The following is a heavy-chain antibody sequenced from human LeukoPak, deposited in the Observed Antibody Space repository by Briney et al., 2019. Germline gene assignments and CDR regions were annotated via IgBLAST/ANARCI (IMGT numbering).Heavy chain of an antibody. V-gene: IGHV3-30*02. CDR1: GFTFSSYG. CDR3: AKETPYYDILTGYPPHDY. J-gene: IGHJ4*02. CDR2: IRYDGSNK. Sequence: GGSLRLSCAASGFTFSSYGMHWVRQAPGKGLEWVAFIRYDGSNKYYADSVKGRFTISRDNSKNTLYLQMNSLRAEDTAVYYCAKETPYYDILTGYPPHDYWDQGTLVTVSS. D-gene: IGHD3-9*01.